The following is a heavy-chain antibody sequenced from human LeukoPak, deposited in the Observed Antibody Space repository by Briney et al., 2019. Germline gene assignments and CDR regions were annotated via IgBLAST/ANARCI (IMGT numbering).Heavy chain of an antibody. Sequence: SETLSLTCAVSGYSITSSYHWGWVRQPPGKGLEWIGSMFHAGNTYYNPSLKSRVTMSIDTSMNHFSLNLISVTAADTAVYYCARTLYCSGETCFSPDLLDTWSRGTLVTVSS. CDR1: GYSITSSYH. CDR3: ARTLYCSGETCFSPDLLDT. J-gene: IGHJ5*02. V-gene: IGHV4-38-2*01. CDR2: MFHAGNT. D-gene: IGHD2-15*01.